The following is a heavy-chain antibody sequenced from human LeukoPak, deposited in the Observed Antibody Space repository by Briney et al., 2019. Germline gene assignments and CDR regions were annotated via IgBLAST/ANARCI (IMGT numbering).Heavy chain of an antibody. Sequence: QPGGSLRLSCAASGFTFSSYWMSWVRQAPGKGLEWVANIKQDGSEKYYVDSVKGRFTISRDNAKNSLCLQMNSLRAEDTAVYYRAVGVYYFDYWGQGTLVTVSS. V-gene: IGHV3-7*02. CDR3: AVGVYYFDY. J-gene: IGHJ4*02. D-gene: IGHD3-10*01. CDR2: IKQDGSEK. CDR1: GFTFSSYW.